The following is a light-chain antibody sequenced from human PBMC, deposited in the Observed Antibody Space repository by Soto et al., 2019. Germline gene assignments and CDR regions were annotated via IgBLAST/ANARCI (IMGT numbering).Light chain of an antibody. V-gene: IGKV3-20*01. CDR2: GAS. CDR1: QSVSSN. Sequence: EIVMTQSPATLSVSPGERATLSCRASQSVSSNLAWYQQKHGQPPSLLIYGASSRATGIPDRFSGSGSGTAFTLTISRLEPEDFAVYYCQQYGRSPWTFGQGTKVDIK. CDR3: QQYGRSPWT. J-gene: IGKJ1*01.